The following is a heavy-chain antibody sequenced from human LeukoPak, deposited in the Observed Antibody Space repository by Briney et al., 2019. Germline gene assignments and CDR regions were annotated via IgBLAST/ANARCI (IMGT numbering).Heavy chain of an antibody. J-gene: IGHJ4*02. V-gene: IGHV4-39*01. D-gene: IGHD5-12*01. CDR3: ARTMGYSGYDYFFDY. CDR2: YYSGST. Sequence: YYSGSTYYNPSLKSRVTISVDTSKNQFSLKLSSVTAADTAVYYCARTMGYSGYDYFFDYWGQGTLVTVSS.